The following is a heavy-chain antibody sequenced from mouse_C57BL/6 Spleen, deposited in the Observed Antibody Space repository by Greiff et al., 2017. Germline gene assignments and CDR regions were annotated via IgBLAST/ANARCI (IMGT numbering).Heavy chain of an antibody. CDR3: SSPYDYDAMDY. Sequence: VQLQQSGPELVKPGASVKISCKASGYTFTDYYMNWVKQSHGKSLEWIGDINPNNGGTSYNQKFKGKATLTVDKSPSTAYMELRSLTSEDSAVYYCSSPYDYDAMDYWGQGTSVTVSS. CDR2: INPNNGGT. J-gene: IGHJ4*01. V-gene: IGHV1-26*01. CDR1: GYTFTDYY.